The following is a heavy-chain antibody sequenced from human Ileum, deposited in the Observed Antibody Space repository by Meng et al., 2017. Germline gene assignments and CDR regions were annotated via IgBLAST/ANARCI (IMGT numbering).Heavy chain of an antibody. D-gene: IGHD2-2*01. J-gene: IGHJ4*02. Sequence: QVQLQESGPGLVKPSGTLPLTCAVSGGSISISNWWTWVRQPPGKGLEWIGEIYHTGGTNYNPSLKRRVTISVDKSKNQFSLEVTSVTAADTAVYYCARVRCGSVSCYGDSYFDYWGQGILVTVSS. CDR3: ARVRCGSVSCYGDSYFDY. CDR1: GGSISISNW. V-gene: IGHV4-4*02. CDR2: IYHTGGT.